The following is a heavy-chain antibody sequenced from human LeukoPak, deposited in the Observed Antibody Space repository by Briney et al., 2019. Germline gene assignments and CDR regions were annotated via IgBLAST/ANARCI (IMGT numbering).Heavy chain of an antibody. CDR1: GFTFSDYY. CDR2: ISNSDTTI. J-gene: IGHJ6*02. V-gene: IGHV3-11*01. D-gene: IGHD2-15*01. Sequence: GGSLRLSCVASGFTFSDYYMSWIRQAPGRGLEWVSYISNSDTTIDYADSVKGRFTMSRDNAKNSPFLQMNSLRAEDTAVYYCARRNAYCSSGSCSRASYFYYGMDVWGQGTTVTVS. CDR3: ARRNAYCSSGSCSRASYFYYGMDV.